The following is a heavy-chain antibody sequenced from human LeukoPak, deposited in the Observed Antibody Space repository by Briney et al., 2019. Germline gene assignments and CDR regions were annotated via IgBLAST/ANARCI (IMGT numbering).Heavy chain of an antibody. Sequence: SETLSLTCTVSGGSISSYYWSWIRQPPGEGLEWIGYIYYSGSTNYNPSLKSRVTMSVDTSKNQFSLKLSSVTAADTAVYYCARHTRGGYDYWGQGTLVTVSS. CDR1: GGSISSYY. CDR2: IYYSGST. D-gene: IGHD4-23*01. J-gene: IGHJ4*02. CDR3: ARHTRGGYDY. V-gene: IGHV4-59*08.